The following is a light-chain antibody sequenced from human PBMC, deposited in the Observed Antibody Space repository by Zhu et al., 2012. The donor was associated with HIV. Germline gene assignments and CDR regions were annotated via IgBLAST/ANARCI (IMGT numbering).Light chain of an antibody. V-gene: IGKV3D-20*02. Sequence: DIVLTQSPGTLSLSPGEGATLSCRASQSVTSNKLAWYQQKPGRAPRLLIYKAFNRATGIPDRFSGSGSGTDFTLTISSLEPEDFAVYYCQQRSNWPRTFGPGTKLDI. CDR3: QQRSNWPRT. J-gene: IGKJ3*01. CDR1: QSVTSNK. CDR2: KAF.